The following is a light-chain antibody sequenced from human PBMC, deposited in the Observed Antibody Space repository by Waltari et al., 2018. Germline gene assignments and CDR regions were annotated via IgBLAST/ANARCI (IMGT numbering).Light chain of an antibody. Sequence: DVVMTQSPLSLPVTLGQPASISCRSSQSLVNRDGNTYLSWFQQRPGQSPRRLIYKVSNRDSGVPDRFSGSGSGTDFTLKISRVEAEDIAIYYCMQGIHWPRSFGQGTKVEIE. J-gene: IGKJ1*01. CDR1: QSLVNRDGNTY. CDR3: MQGIHWPRS. CDR2: KVS. V-gene: IGKV2-30*01.